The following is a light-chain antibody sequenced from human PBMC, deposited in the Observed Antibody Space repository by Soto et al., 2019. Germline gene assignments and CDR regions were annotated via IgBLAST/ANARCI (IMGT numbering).Light chain of an antibody. J-gene: IGLJ2*01. CDR1: TGAVTNGHY. CDR2: DTS. V-gene: IGLV7-46*01. Sequence: QAVVTQEPSLTVSPGGTVTLTCGSSTGAVTNGHYPYWLQQKPGQAPRTLIYDTSNKHSWTPARFSGSLLGGKAALTLSGAQPEDVAEYYCLLSYSGARPVVFGGGTKLTVL. CDR3: LLSYSGARPVV.